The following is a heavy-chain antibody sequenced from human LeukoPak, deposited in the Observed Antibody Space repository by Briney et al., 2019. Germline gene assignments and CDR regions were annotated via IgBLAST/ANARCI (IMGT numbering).Heavy chain of an antibody. V-gene: IGHV4-34*01. CDR2: INHSGST. CDR1: GGSFSGYY. D-gene: IGHD3-10*01. CDR3: ARGGPYYYGSGIDY. J-gene: IGHJ4*02. Sequence: SETLSLTCAVYGGSFSGYYRSWIRQPPGKGLEWIGEINHSGSTNYNPSLKSRVTISVDTSKNQFSLKLSSVTAADTAVYYCARGGPYYYGSGIDYWGQGTLVTVSS.